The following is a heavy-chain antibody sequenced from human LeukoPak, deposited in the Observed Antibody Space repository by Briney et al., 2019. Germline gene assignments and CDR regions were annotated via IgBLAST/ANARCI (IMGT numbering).Heavy chain of an antibody. J-gene: IGHJ4*02. CDR3: GGPISSGSVDY. CDR1: GFTFGTYW. Sequence: GGSLRLSCAASGFTFGTYWMHWLRQAPGKGLVWVSRISTDGSNIKYADSVKGRFTISRDNAKNTLYLQMNSLRAEDTAVYYCGGPISSGSVDYWGQGTLVTVSS. D-gene: IGHD5-12*01. CDR2: ISTDGSNI. V-gene: IGHV3-74*03.